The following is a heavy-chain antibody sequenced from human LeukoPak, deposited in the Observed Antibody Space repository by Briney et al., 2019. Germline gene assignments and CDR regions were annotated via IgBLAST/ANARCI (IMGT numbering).Heavy chain of an antibody. CDR3: VRGLEFRGVNTPCY. V-gene: IGHV3-15*01. J-gene: IGHJ4*02. CDR2: IKSKDDDGTI. Sequence: GGSLRLSCATSGFTFRNAWMTWVRQAPGKRLEWVGRIKSKDDDGTIDYAAPVKGRFAISRDNSKNTLYLQMTSLKTEDTGVYYCVRGLEFRGVNTPCYWGQGTLVTVSS. D-gene: IGHD3-10*01. CDR1: GFTFRNAW.